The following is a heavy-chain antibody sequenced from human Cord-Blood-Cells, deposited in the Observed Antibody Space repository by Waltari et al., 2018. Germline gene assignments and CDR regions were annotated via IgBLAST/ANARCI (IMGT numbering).Heavy chain of an antibody. CDR2: IYYSGST. D-gene: IGHD3-22*01. CDR1: GGSISSSSYY. J-gene: IGHJ4*02. CDR3: ASGANGYDSSGYFDY. Sequence: QLQLQESGPGLVKPSETLSLTCTVSGGSISSSSYYWGWIRQPPGKGLEWIGSIYYSGSTYYNPPLKSRVTISGDASKNQFSLKLSSVTAADTAVYYCASGANGYDSSGYFDYWGQGTLVTVSS. V-gene: IGHV4-39*07.